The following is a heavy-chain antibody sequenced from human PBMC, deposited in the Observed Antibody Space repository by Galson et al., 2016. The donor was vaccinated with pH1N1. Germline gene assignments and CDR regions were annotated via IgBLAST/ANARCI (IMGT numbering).Heavy chain of an antibody. J-gene: IGHJ4*02. D-gene: IGHD2-15*01. CDR1: GFTFNNYA. Sequence: SLRLSCAGSGFTFNNYAMSWVRQAPGKGLEWISAVSGSGGTTYSADSVKGRFTISRDNSKDTVYLQMNSLRAEDTAVYYCAKGPRGVVVVAATHWGQGTLVTVSS. CDR3: AKGPRGVVVVAATH. V-gene: IGHV3-23*01. CDR2: VSGSGGTT.